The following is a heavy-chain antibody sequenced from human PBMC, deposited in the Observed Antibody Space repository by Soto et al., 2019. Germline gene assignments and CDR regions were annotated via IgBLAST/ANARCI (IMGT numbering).Heavy chain of an antibody. CDR1: GGTFSSYA. CDR2: IIPIFGTA. Sequence: SVKASCKASGGTFSSYAISWVRQAPGQGLEWMGGIIPIFGTANYAQKFQGRVTITADESTSTAYMELSSLRSEDTAVYYCAYRRDYYDSSGYQAYFDYWGQVTLVTGS. D-gene: IGHD3-22*01. CDR3: AYRRDYYDSSGYQAYFDY. J-gene: IGHJ4*02. V-gene: IGHV1-69*13.